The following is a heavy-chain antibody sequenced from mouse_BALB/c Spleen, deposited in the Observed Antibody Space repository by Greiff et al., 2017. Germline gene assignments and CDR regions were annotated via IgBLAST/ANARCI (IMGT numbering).Heavy chain of an antibody. CDR3: ARDRYGNLYAMDY. V-gene: IGHV2-9*02. J-gene: IGHJ4*01. Sequence: QVQLKESGPGLVAPSQSLSITCTVSGFSLTSYGVHWVRQPPGKGLEWLGVIWAGGSTNYNSALMSRLSISKDNSKSQVFLKMNSLQTDDTAMYYCARDRYGNLYAMDYWGQGTSVTVSS. CDR2: IWAGGST. CDR1: GFSLTSYG. D-gene: IGHD2-10*02.